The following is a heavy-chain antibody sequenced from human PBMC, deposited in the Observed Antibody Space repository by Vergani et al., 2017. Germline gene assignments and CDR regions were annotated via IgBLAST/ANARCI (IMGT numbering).Heavy chain of an antibody. CDR1: GASIDSFY. CDR3: ARDFGGEWYFDL. CDR2: VFRNGNV. Sequence: VLLQEPGPGLVRPSETLSLKCSVSGASIDSFYWSGFRQSPGKGLEWLGYVFRNGNVNYNPSFNFRVAIDTSNNELSLRVTSVTAADTAVYYCARDFGGEWYFDLWGRGATVTVSS. D-gene: IGHD4-23*01. J-gene: IGHJ2*01. V-gene: IGHV4-4*08.